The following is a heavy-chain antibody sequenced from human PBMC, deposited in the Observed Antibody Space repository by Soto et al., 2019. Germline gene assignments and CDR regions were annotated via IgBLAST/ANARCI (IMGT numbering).Heavy chain of an antibody. J-gene: IGHJ6*03. V-gene: IGHV4-34*01. CDR3: GKGEAEAGVTTCYFYLDV. Sequence: SETLSLTCAVYGGSFSGYYWSWIRQPPGKGLEWIGEINHSGSTNYNPSLKSRVTMSLDTSKNQFSLKLSSVTAADTAVYYFGKGEAEAGVTTCYFYLDVWDKGTMVTVSS. D-gene: IGHD3-9*01. CDR2: INHSGST. CDR1: GGSFSGYY.